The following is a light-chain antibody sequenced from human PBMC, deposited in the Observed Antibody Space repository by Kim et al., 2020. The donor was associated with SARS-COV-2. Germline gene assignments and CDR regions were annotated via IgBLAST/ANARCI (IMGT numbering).Light chain of an antibody. J-gene: IGLJ2*01. CDR3: QVWDSSSDHVV. CDR2: YDS. V-gene: IGLV3-21*04. Sequence: ATRKTARITCGENNIGSKGVHWYQQKPGQAPVLVIFYDSDRPSGIPERFSGSNSGNTATLTISRVEAGDEADYYCQVWDSSSDHVVFGGGTQLTVL. CDR1: NIGSKG.